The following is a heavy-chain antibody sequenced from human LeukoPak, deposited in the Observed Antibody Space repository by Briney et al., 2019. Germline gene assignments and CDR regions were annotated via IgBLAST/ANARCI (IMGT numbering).Heavy chain of an antibody. J-gene: IGHJ4*02. D-gene: IGHD3-10*01. CDR3: APPGYYYGSGRRATRYNSDY. CDR1: GFTFSSYG. Sequence: HPGGSLRLSCAASGFTFSSYGMSWVRQAPGKGLEWVSATSGSGGSTYYADSVKGRFTISRDNSKNTLYLQMNSLRAEDTAVYYCAPPGYYYGSGRRATRYNSDYWGQGTLVTVSS. CDR2: TSGSGGST. V-gene: IGHV3-23*01.